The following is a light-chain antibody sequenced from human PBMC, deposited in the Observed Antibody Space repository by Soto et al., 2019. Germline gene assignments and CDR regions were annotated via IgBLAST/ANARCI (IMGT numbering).Light chain of an antibody. CDR3: MQGLQTLGT. J-gene: IGKJ1*01. CDR2: LGS. V-gene: IGKV2-28*01. Sequence: DIVMTQSPLSLPVTPGEPASISCRSSQSLLSTNGYNYLDWYLQKPGQSPQLLIYLGSNRASGVPDRFIGSGSRTDFTLKISRVEAEDVGIYYCMQGLQTLGTFGQGTKVEIK. CDR1: QSLLSTNGYNY.